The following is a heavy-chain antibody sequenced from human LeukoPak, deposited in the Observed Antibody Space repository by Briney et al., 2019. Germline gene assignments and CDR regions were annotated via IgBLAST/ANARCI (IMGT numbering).Heavy chain of an antibody. D-gene: IGHD2-15*01. J-gene: IGHJ2*01. Sequence: ASVKVSFKASGYTFISYGISWVRQAPGQGLEWMGWISAYNGNTNYAQKLQGRVTMTTDTSTSTAYMELRSLRSDDTAVYYCARVIRIYANWYFGLWGRGTLVTVSS. CDR3: ARVIRIYANWYFGL. CDR1: GYTFISYG. CDR2: ISAYNGNT. V-gene: IGHV1-18*01.